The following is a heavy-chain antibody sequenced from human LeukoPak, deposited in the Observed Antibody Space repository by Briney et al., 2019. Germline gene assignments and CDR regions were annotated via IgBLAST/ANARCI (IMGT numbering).Heavy chain of an antibody. D-gene: IGHD3-16*01. V-gene: IGHV3-74*01. CDR3: ARVITYIDS. CDR1: GFTFSSYW. Sequence: TGGSLRLSCEASGFTFSSYWMHWVRQAPGKGLVWVSRIRLDGGETNYADSVKGRFTISRDNAKNTLYLQMNSLRAEDTAVYYCARVITYIDSWGQGTLVTASS. CDR2: IRLDGGET. J-gene: IGHJ5*01.